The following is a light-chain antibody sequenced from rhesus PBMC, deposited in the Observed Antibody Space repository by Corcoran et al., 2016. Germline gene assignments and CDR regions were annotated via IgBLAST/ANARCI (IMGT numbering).Light chain of an antibody. CDR2: KAS. J-gene: IGKJ4*01. CDR3: RQYSSRPLT. Sequence: DIQMTQSPSSLSASVGDTVTITCRASQGISSWLAWYQQKPGKAPKLLIYKASNLQSGVPSRFSGSGSGTDFTLTISSLQSEDLATYFCRQYSSRPLTFGGGTKVEIK. V-gene: IGKV1-22*01. CDR1: QGISSW.